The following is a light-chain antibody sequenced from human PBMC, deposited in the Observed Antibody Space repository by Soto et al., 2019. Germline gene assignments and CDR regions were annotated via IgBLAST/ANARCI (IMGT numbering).Light chain of an antibody. Sequence: SYELTQPPSVSLAPGQTASISCGGSDIGSETVHWYQQKPGQAPVLVVYADSDRPSGIPDRFSGSNSGNTATLTISRVEAWDEADYYCQVCDTSSDHVVFGGGTKLTVL. CDR2: ADS. CDR1: DIGSET. V-gene: IGLV3-21*02. J-gene: IGLJ2*01. CDR3: QVCDTSSDHVV.